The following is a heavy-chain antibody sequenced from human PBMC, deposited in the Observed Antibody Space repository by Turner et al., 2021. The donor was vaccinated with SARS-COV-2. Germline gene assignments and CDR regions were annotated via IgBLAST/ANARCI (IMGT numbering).Heavy chain of an antibody. Sequence: QLQLQESGPGLVNPSETLSLTCTVSGGSISSSSYYWGWIRQPPGKGLEWIGYIYYSGSTYYNPSLKSRVTISVDTSKNQFSLKLSSVTAADTAVYYCARHSPELRGDYFDYWGQGTLVTVSS. CDR2: IYYSGST. V-gene: IGHV4-39*01. CDR3: ARHSPELRGDYFDY. CDR1: GGSISSSSYY. J-gene: IGHJ4*02. D-gene: IGHD1-26*01.